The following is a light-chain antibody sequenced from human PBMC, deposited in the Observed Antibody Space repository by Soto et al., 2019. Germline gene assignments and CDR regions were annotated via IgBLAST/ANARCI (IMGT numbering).Light chain of an antibody. Sequence: EIVLTQSPATLSLSPGERATLSCRASQSVSSYLAWYQQKPGQAPRLLIYDASNRATGIPARFSGSGYGTEFTFAISSLEPEDFTVYYCQQRSNWPLWTFGQGTKVEIK. J-gene: IGKJ1*01. CDR3: QQRSNWPLWT. CDR2: DAS. CDR1: QSVSSY. V-gene: IGKV3-11*01.